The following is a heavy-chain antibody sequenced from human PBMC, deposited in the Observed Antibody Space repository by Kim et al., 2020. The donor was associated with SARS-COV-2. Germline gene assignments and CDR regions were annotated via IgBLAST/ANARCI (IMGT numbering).Heavy chain of an antibody. CDR2: ISSNGGST. CDR1: GFTFSSYA. V-gene: IGHV3-64*01. Sequence: GGSLRLSCAASGFTFSSYAMHWVSQAPGKGLEYVLAISSNGGSTYYANSVKGRCTISRDNSKNTLYLQMGSLRAEDMAVYYCARVWGFGELFPPWFDPWGQGTLVPVSS. J-gene: IGHJ5*02. CDR3: ARVWGFGELFPPWFDP. D-gene: IGHD3-10*01.